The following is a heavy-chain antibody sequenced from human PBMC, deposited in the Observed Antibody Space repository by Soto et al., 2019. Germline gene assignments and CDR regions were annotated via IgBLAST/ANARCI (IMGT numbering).Heavy chain of an antibody. CDR3: ARAYDFWSGIYGMDV. CDR2: INPNSGGT. J-gene: IGHJ6*02. D-gene: IGHD3-3*01. V-gene: IGHV1-2*02. Sequence: ASVKVSCKASGYTFTGYYMHWVRQAPGQGLEWMGWINPNSGGTNYAQKFQGRVTMTRDTSISTAYMELSRLGSDDAAVYYCARAYDFWSGIYGMDVWGQGTTVTVSS. CDR1: GYTFTGYY.